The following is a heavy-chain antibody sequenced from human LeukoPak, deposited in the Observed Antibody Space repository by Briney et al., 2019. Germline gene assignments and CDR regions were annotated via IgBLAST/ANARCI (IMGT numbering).Heavy chain of an antibody. CDR2: IWYDGNKK. D-gene: IGHD3-3*01. CDR1: GFTFSNYG. Sequence: GGSLTLSCAPSGFTFSNYGMHWVRQAPGKGLEWVAVIWYDGNKKYYADSVRGRITISRDNSKNTLYLQMNSLRAEDTAVYYCARGPHQYYDFWSGYLHYWGQGTLVTVSS. CDR3: ARGPHQYYDFWSGYLHY. V-gene: IGHV3-33*01. J-gene: IGHJ4*02.